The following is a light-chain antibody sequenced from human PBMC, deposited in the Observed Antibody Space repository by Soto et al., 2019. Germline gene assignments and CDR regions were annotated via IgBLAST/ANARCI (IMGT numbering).Light chain of an antibody. Sequence: QSGLTQPASVSGSPGQTITISCTGTSSDVGAYNYVSWYQQRQGKAPKLMIYEVSNRPSGVSDRVSGSTAGNTASLSTSGLQSADEADYYCSAKRTTASLVFGTGTKVTVL. CDR2: EVS. CDR3: SAKRTTASLV. J-gene: IGLJ1*01. V-gene: IGLV2-14*01. CDR1: SSDVGAYNY.